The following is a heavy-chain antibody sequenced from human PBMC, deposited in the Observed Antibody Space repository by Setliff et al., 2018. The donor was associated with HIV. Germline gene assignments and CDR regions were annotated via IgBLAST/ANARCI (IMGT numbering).Heavy chain of an antibody. CDR2: IYNSVTT. J-gene: IGHJ4*02. CDR1: GASISSNT. V-gene: IGHV4-59*08. Sequence: PSETLSLTCIVSGASISSNTWSWIRQAPGKGLQWIGFIYNSVTTNYNPSLKSRVTISVDTSKNQFSLKLSSVTAADTAVYYCARWPPHRSSDYDQEYYFDYWGQGTLVTVSS. D-gene: IGHD3-22*01. CDR3: ARWPPHRSSDYDQEYYFDY.